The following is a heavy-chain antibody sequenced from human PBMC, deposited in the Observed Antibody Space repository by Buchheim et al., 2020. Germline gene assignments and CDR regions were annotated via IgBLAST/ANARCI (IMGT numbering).Heavy chain of an antibody. J-gene: IGHJ4*02. V-gene: IGHV3-21*01. CDR2: VGSGHHT. CDR3: ARDFSGWSRDY. Sequence: DVQLVESGGGLVMPGGSLTLSCVTSGFSFSPFGMTWVRQAPGKGLEWVATVGSGHHTFYAELVEGRFTVSRDNARRSVYRQLNSLRAEDTAVYFCARDFSGWSRDYWGQGTL. CDR1: GFSFSPFG. D-gene: IGHD6-19*01.